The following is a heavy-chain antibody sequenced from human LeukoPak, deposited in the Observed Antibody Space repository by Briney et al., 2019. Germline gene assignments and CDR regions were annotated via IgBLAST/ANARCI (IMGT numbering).Heavy chain of an antibody. CDR1: GGSFSGYY. D-gene: IGHD3-10*01. V-gene: IGHV4-34*01. J-gene: IGHJ4*02. Sequence: SETLSLTCAAYGGSFSGYYWSWIRQPPGKGLEWIGEINHSGSTNYNPSLKSRVTISVDTSKNQFSLKLSSVTAADTAVYYCARRAYGSGSYYNIFDYWGQGTLVTVSS. CDR2: INHSGST. CDR3: ARRAYGSGSYYNIFDY.